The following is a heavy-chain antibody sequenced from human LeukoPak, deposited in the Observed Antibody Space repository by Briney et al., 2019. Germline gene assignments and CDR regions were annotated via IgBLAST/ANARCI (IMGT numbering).Heavy chain of an antibody. CDR1: GFTFSSYS. CDR3: ARDLKANYYDSSGYFGGAFDI. Sequence: PGRSLRLSCAASGFTFSSYSMNWVRQAPGKGLEWVSSISSSSSYIYYADSVKGRFKISRDNAKNSLYLQMNSLRAEDTAVYYCARDLKANYYDSSGYFGGAFDIWGQGTMVTVSS. D-gene: IGHD3-22*01. V-gene: IGHV3-21*01. J-gene: IGHJ3*02. CDR2: ISSSSSYI.